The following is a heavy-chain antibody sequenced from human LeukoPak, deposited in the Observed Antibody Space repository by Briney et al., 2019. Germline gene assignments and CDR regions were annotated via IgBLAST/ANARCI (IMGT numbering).Heavy chain of an antibody. D-gene: IGHD3-16*01. CDR3: AGFGVDYDMDV. V-gene: IGHV4-59*11. J-gene: IGHJ6*02. CDR2: IHYSGRP. CDR1: GVSISGHY. Sequence: PSETLSLTCTVSGVSISGHYWTWIRQPPGKGLEWIGQIHYSGRPDYNPSLKSRVTISVDTSKNQLSVKVASVNGADTAVYYCAGFGVDYDMDVWGQGSTVTVSS.